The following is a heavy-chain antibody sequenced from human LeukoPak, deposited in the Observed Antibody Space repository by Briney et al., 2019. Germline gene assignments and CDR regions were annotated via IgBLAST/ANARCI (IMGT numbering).Heavy chain of an antibody. CDR1: GYTFTDHF. V-gene: IGHV1-2*02. CDR2: VNSNTGAT. J-gene: IGHJ5*02. D-gene: IGHD5-12*01. Sequence: ASVKVSCNASGYTFTDHFLQWVRQAPGQGLEWMGWVNSNTGATQYAQKFQGRVTMTRDTSITTSYMDLSRLTSDDTAVYFCVRENIVATRWFDPWGQGTLVTVSS. CDR3: VRENIVATRWFDP.